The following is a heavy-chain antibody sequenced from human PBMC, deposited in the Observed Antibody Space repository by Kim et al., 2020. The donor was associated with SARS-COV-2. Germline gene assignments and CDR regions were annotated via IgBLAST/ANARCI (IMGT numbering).Heavy chain of an antibody. D-gene: IGHD3-10*01. CDR2: INAGNGNT. V-gene: IGHV1-3*01. J-gene: IGHJ5*02. CDR1: GYTFTSYA. Sequence: ASVKVSCKASGYTFTSYAMHWVRQAPGQRLEWMGWINAGNGNTKYSQKFQGRVTITRDTSASTAYMELSSLRSEDTAVYYCARDRRPLSTMVREGSRSNWFDPWGQGTLVTVSS. CDR3: ARDRRPLSTMVREGSRSNWFDP.